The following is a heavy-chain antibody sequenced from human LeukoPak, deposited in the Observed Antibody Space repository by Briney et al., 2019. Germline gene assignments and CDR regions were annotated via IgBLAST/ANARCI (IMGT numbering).Heavy chain of an antibody. D-gene: IGHD3-3*01. CDR3: ASSGVAPYYYYGMDV. CDR1: GHTFTSYA. V-gene: IGHV1-3*01. J-gene: IGHJ6*02. CDR2: INAGNGNT. Sequence: ASVKVSCKASGHTFTSYAMHWVRQAPGQRLEWMGWINAGNGNTKYSQKFQGRVTITRDTSASTAYMELSSLRSEDTAVYYCASSGVAPYYYYGMDVWGQGTTVTVSS.